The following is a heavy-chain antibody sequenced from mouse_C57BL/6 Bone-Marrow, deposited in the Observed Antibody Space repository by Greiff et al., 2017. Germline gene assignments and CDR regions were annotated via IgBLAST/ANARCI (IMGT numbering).Heavy chain of an antibody. CDR2: ISNLAYSI. J-gene: IGHJ2*01. CDR3: ARHEGKGDYFDY. D-gene: IGHD3-3*01. Sequence: EVQLVESGGGLVQPGGSLKLSCAASGFTFSDYGMAWVRQAPRKGPEWVAFISNLAYSIYYADTVTGRFTISRENAKNTLYLEMSSLRSEDTAMYYCARHEGKGDYFDYWGQGTTLTVSS. V-gene: IGHV5-15*01. CDR1: GFTFSDYG.